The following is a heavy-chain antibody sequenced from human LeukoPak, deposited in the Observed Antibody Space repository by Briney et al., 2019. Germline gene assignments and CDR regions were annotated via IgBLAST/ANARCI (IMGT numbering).Heavy chain of an antibody. CDR2: IKSKTDGGTT. CDR1: GFTFSNAW. Sequence: GGSLRLSRAASGFTFSNAWMSWVRQAPGKGLEWVGRIKSKTDGGTTDYAAPVKGRFTISRDDSKNTLYLQMNSLKTEDTAVYYCTTGMGVVTAIVDYWGQGTLVTVSS. J-gene: IGHJ4*02. V-gene: IGHV3-15*01. CDR3: TTGMGVVTAIVDY. D-gene: IGHD2-21*02.